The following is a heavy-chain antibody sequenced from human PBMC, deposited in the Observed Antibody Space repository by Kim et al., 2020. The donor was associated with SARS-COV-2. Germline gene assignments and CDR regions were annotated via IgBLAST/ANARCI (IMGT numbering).Heavy chain of an antibody. V-gene: IGHV1-69*13. D-gene: IGHD2-21*02. Sequence: SVKVSCKASGGTFSSYAISWVRQAPGQGLEWMGGIIPIFGTANYAQKFQGRVTITADESTSTAYMELSSLRSEDTAVYYCASGMVVTATPYYYYGMDVWGQGTTVTVSS. CDR2: IIPIFGTA. CDR3: ASGMVVTATPYYYYGMDV. CDR1: GGTFSSYA. J-gene: IGHJ6*02.